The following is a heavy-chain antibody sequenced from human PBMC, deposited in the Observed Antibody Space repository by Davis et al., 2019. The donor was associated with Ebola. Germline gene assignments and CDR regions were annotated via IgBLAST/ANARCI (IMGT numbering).Heavy chain of an antibody. CDR1: GGSISSYY. CDR2: IYYSGST. CDR3: ARHPASGSNTYYYYIDI. Sequence: SETLSPTCTVSGGSISSYYWGWIRQLPGKGLEWIGCIYYSGSTYYNPSLKSRVTISVDTSKNQFSLKLSSVTAADTGVYFCARHPASGSNTYYYYIDIWGKGTTVTVSS. D-gene: IGHD1-26*01. V-gene: IGHV4-39*07. J-gene: IGHJ6*03.